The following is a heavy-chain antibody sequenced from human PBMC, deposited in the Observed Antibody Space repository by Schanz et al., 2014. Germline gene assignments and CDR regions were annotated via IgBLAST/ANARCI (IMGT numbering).Heavy chain of an antibody. CDR1: RYTFNTYG. CDR2: INVGNGNM. D-gene: IGHD3-9*01. V-gene: IGHV1-18*01. J-gene: IGHJ6*02. CDR3: ARVQDDILTGSEYYYGMDV. Sequence: QGQLVQSGPEVKEPGASVKVSCEASRYTFNTYGLNWVRQAPGQGLEWMGWINVGNGNMKYSQKFQGRVTMTTDTSTSTAYMELRSLRSDDTAVYYCARVQDDILTGSEYYYGMDVWGQGTTVTVSS.